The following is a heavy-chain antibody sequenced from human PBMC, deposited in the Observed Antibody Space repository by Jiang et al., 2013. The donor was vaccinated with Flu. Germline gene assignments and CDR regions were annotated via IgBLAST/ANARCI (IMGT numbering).Heavy chain of an antibody. Sequence: KGLEWVANIKQDGSEKYYVDSVKGRFTISRDNAKNSLYLQMNSLRAEDTAVYYCAQGEFEYDIWGQGTMVTVSS. V-gene: IGHV3-7*03. J-gene: IGHJ3*02. CDR3: AQGEFEYDI. D-gene: IGHD2/OR15-2a*01. CDR2: IKQDGSEK.